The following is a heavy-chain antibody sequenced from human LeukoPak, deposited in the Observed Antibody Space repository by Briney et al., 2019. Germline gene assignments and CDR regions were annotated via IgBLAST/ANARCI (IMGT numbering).Heavy chain of an antibody. CDR1: GITLSNNG. CDR3: AGRGVVIRVILVGFHKEAYYFDS. D-gene: IGHD3-22*01. V-gene: IGHV3-23*01. CDR2: ISGSGGGT. Sequence: GGSLRLSCAVSGITLSNNGMSWVRQAPGKGLEWVAGISGSGGGTNYADSVKGRFTISRDNPKNTLYLQMNSLTVEDTAVYSCAGRGVVIRVILVGFHKEAYYFDSWGQGALVTVSS. J-gene: IGHJ4*02.